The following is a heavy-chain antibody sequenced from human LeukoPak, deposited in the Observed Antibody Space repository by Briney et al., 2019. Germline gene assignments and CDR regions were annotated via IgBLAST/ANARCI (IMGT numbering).Heavy chain of an antibody. CDR3: ARWPGEQQLVRGGFDP. V-gene: IGHV4-59*01. CDR1: GGSISSYY. CDR2: IYYSGST. Sequence: SETLSLTCTVSGGSISSYYWSWIRQPPGKGLEWIGYIYYSGSTNYNPSLKSRVTISVDTSKNQFSLKLSSVTAADTAVYYCARWPGEQQLVRGGFDPWGQGTLVTVSS. D-gene: IGHD6-13*01. J-gene: IGHJ5*02.